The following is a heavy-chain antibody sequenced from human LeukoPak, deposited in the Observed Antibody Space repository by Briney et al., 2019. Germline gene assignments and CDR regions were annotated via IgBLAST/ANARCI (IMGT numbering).Heavy chain of an antibody. J-gene: IGHJ5*02. CDR3: ARMDPTMVRGVTPNWFDP. CDR2: IHYSGST. CDR1: GGSISSYY. V-gene: IGHV4-59*08. D-gene: IGHD3-10*01. Sequence: SETLSLTCTVPGGSISSYYWSWIRQPPGKGLEWIGYIHYSGSTNYNPSLKSRVTISVDTSKNQFSLKLSSVTAADTAVYYCARMDPTMVRGVTPNWFDPWGQGTLVTVSS.